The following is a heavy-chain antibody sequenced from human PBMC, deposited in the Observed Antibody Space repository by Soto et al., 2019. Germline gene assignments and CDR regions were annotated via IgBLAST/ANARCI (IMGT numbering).Heavy chain of an antibody. CDR2: ISDSGSNT. CDR3: ARDVGGSSLFDY. D-gene: IGHD1-26*01. CDR1: GFTFSTYA. J-gene: IGHJ4*02. Sequence: EVQLLESGGGLVQPGGSLRLSCAGSGFTFSTYAMAWVRQAPGKALEWVSTISDSGSNTHYVDSVEGRFTISRDKSKSTVFLHMNSLRADDSAVYYCARDVGGSSLFDYWGQGTLVTVSS. V-gene: IGHV3-23*01.